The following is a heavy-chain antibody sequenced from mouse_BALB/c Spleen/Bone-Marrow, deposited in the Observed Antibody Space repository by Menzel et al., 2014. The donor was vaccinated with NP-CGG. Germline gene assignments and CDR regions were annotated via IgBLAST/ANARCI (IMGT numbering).Heavy chain of an antibody. V-gene: IGHV1-9*01. D-gene: IGHD2-4*01. CDR3: ARLITTGGFAY. CDR2: ILPGSGTT. Sequence: VKLMESGAELMKPGASVKISCKATGYTFSTYWIEWVEQRPGHGLEWIGEILPGSGTTNYNEKFKGKATFTADTSSNTAYMQLSSLTSEDSAVYYCARLITTGGFAYWGQGTLVTVSA. CDR1: GYTFSTYW. J-gene: IGHJ3*01.